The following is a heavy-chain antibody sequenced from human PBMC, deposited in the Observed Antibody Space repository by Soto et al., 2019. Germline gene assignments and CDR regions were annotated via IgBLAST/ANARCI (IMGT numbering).Heavy chain of an antibody. CDR1: GYTFTSYY. CDR2: INPSGGST. Sequence: ASVKVSCKASGYTFTSYYMHWVRQAPGQGLEWMGIINPSGGSTSYAQKFQGRLTMTRNTSISTAYMELSSLRSEDTAVYYCARERGGGYFDYWGQGTLVTVSS. J-gene: IGHJ4*02. D-gene: IGHD3-16*01. CDR3: ARERGGGYFDY. V-gene: IGHV1-46*01.